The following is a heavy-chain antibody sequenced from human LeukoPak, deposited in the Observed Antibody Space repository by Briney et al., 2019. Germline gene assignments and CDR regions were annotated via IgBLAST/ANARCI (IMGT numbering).Heavy chain of an antibody. Sequence: GGSLRLSCAASGFTFSSYAMSWVRQAPGKGLEWVSAISGSDGSTYYADSVKGRFTISRDNSKNTLYLQMNGLTAEDTAVYYCAKLSVIVVVVGTFTHWGRGTLVTVSS. V-gene: IGHV3-23*01. D-gene: IGHD2-15*01. CDR3: AKLSVIVVVVGTFTH. CDR1: GFTFSSYA. J-gene: IGHJ4*02. CDR2: ISGSDGST.